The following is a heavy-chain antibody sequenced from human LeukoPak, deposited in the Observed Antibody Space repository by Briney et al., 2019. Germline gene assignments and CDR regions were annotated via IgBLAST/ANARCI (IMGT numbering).Heavy chain of an antibody. CDR1: GGSISSYY. CDR2: INHSGST. CDR3: AILASDSSGYSPDY. J-gene: IGHJ4*02. D-gene: IGHD3-22*01. V-gene: IGHV4-34*01. Sequence: SETLSLTCTVSGGSISSYYWSWIRQPPGKGLEWIGEINHSGSTNYNPSLKSRVTISVDTSKNQFSLKLSSVTAADTAVYYCAILASDSSGYSPDYWGQGTLVTVSS.